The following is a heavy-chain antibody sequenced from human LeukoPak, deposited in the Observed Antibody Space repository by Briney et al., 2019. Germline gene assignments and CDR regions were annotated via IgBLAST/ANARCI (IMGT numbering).Heavy chain of an antibody. CDR3: ASRSSVAASGPG. CDR1: GFTFSSYS. V-gene: IGHV3-21*01. J-gene: IGHJ4*02. D-gene: IGHD2-15*01. CDR2: ISSSSSYI. Sequence: PGGSLRLSCAASGFTFSSYSMNWVRQAPGKGLEWVSSISSSSSYIYYADSVKGRFTISRDNAKNSLYLQMSSLRADDTALYYCASRSSVAASGPGGGQGNLVTVSS.